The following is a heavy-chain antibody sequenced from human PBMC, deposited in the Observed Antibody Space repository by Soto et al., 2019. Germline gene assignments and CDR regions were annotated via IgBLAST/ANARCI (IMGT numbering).Heavy chain of an antibody. Sequence: SETLSLTCTVSGGSISSYYWSWIRQPPGKGLEWIGYIYYSGSTNYNPSLKSRVTISVDTSKNQFSLKLSSVTAADTAVYYCAGRGGSRYEGYWFDPWGQGTLVTVSS. D-gene: IGHD6-13*01. CDR3: AGRGGSRYEGYWFDP. CDR2: IYYSGST. V-gene: IGHV4-59*01. J-gene: IGHJ5*02. CDR1: GGSISSYY.